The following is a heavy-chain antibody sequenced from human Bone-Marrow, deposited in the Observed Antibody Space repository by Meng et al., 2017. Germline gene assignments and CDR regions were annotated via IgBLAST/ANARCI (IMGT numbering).Heavy chain of an antibody. CDR1: GYSFTSYW. Sequence: GESLKISWKGSGYSFTSYWIGRVRQRPGKGLGWMGIIYPGESDTRYSPPFQGQINISADKSISTTYLQGSSLKASDTAMYYCARGGYSYGCSYYYYYGMDVWGQGTTVTGSS. D-gene: IGHD5-18*01. CDR3: ARGGYSYGCSYYYYYGMDV. CDR2: IYPGESDT. V-gene: IGHV5-51*01. J-gene: IGHJ6*02.